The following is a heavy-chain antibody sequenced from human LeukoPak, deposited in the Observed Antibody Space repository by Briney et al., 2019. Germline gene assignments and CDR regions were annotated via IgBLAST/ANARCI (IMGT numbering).Heavy chain of an antibody. D-gene: IGHD1-26*01. Sequence: PGGSLRLSCAASGFTFSSYSMNWVRQAPGKGLEWVSYISISSTTIYYADSVKGRFTISRDNAKNSLYLQMNSLSDEDTAVHYCARGAATCDYWGQGTLVTVSS. J-gene: IGHJ4*02. CDR3: ARGAATCDY. V-gene: IGHV3-48*02. CDR1: GFTFSSYS. CDR2: ISISSTTI.